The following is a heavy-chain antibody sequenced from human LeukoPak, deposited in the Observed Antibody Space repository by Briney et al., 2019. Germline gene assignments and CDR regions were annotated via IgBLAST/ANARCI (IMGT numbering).Heavy chain of an antibody. CDR3: ARDKGRYYYGYNWFDP. CDR2: INHSGST. CDR1: GGSFSGYY. J-gene: IGHJ5*02. Sequence: SETLSLTCAVYGGSFSGYYWSWIRQPPGKGLEWIGEINHSGSTNYNPSLKSRFTISVDTSKNQFSLKLSSATAADTAVYYCARDKGRYYYGYNWFDPWGQGTLVTVSS. V-gene: IGHV4-34*01. D-gene: IGHD3-10*01.